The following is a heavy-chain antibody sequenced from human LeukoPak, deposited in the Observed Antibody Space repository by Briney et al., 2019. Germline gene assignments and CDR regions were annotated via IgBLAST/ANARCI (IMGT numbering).Heavy chain of an antibody. CDR2: ISSSGSTI. D-gene: IGHD3-22*01. CDR3: AREYDSIIL. CDR1: GFTFSDYY. Sequence: PGGSLRLSCAASGFTFSDYYMSWLRQAPGKGLEWVSYISSSGSTIYYADSVKGRFTISRDNSKNTLYLQMNSLRAEDTDVYYCAREYDSIILWGQGILVTVSS. J-gene: IGHJ4*02. V-gene: IGHV3-11*01.